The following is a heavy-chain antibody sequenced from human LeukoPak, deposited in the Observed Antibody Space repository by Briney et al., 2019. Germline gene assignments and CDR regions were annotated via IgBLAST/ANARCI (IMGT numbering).Heavy chain of an antibody. J-gene: IGHJ4*02. CDR2: INHSGST. V-gene: IGHV4-34*01. D-gene: IGHD3-10*01. CDR3: ARGPRYYGSGSYYKGASFDY. Sequence: SETLSLTCAVYGGFFSGYYWSWIRQPPGKGLEWIGEINHSGSTNYNPSLKSRVTISVDTSKNQFSLKLSSVTAADTAVYYCARGPRYYGSGSYYKGASFDYWGQGTLVTVSS. CDR1: GGFFSGYY.